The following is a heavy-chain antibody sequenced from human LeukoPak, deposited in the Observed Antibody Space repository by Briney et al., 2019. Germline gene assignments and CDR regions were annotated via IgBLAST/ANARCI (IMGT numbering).Heavy chain of an antibody. CDR2: MSSSGSGL. Sequence: GGSLRLSCVASGFTFSDYYMTWIRQAPGRGLEWVSYMSSSGSGLYYTESVKGRFTISRDNTNNSLFLQMNSLRAEDTAVYYCARGKRTMDVWGQGTTVIVSS. V-gene: IGHV3-11*01. CDR1: GFTFSDYY. CDR3: ARGKRTMDV. J-gene: IGHJ6*02.